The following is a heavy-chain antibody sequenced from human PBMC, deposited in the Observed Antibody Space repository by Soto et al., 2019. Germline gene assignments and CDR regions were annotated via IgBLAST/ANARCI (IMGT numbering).Heavy chain of an antibody. V-gene: IGHV4-61*08. D-gene: IGHD2-15*01. CDR2: IYYSGST. Sequence: SETLSLTCTVSGGSISSGDYYWSWIRQPPGKGLEWIGYIYYSGSTNYNPSLKSRVTISVDTSKNQFSLKLSSVTAADTAVYYCARAYGGSCFDYWGQGTLVTVSS. CDR1: GGSISSGDYY. CDR3: ARAYGGSCFDY. J-gene: IGHJ4*02.